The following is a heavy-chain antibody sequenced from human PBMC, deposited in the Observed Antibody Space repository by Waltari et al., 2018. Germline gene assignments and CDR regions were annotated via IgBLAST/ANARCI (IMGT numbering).Heavy chain of an antibody. D-gene: IGHD2-21*01. CDR1: GYIFTGPF. Sequence: QIQLVQSGAEVKKPGASVKVSCKAHGYIFTGPFIHWVRPTPGQGLEWMGWINPKSGDTNYAQKFKGRITMTRDTSINTVYLELKRLTSADTAVYFCARDWGVVAAYNAFDFWGQGTTVTVSS. CDR3: ARDWGVVAAYNAFDF. J-gene: IGHJ6*02. CDR2: INPKSGDT. V-gene: IGHV1-2*02.